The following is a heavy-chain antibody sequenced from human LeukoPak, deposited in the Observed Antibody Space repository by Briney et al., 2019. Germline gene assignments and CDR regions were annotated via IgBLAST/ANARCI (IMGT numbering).Heavy chain of an antibody. Sequence: PETLSLTCTVSGGSISSYYWSWIRQPPGKGLEWIGYIYTSGSTNYNPSLKSQVTISVDTSKNQFSLKLSSVTAADTAVYYCARSQRSYSSPYDYWGQGTLVTVSS. CDR2: IYTSGST. J-gene: IGHJ4*02. CDR3: ARSQRSYSSPYDY. D-gene: IGHD1-26*01. CDR1: GGSISSYY. V-gene: IGHV4-4*09.